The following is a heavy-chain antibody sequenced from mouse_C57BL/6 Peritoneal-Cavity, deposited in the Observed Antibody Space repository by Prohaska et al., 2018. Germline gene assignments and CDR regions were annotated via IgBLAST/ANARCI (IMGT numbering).Heavy chain of an antibody. J-gene: IGHJ1*03. CDR2: ISYDGSN. Sequence: DVQLQESGPGLVKPSQSLSLTCSVTGYSITSGYYWHWIRQFPGNKLEWMGYISYDGSNNYNPSLKNRISITRDTSKNQFFLKLNSVTTEDTATYYCARGNYWYFDVWGTGTTVTVSS. V-gene: IGHV3-6*01. CDR1: GYSITSGYY. CDR3: ARGNYWYFDV.